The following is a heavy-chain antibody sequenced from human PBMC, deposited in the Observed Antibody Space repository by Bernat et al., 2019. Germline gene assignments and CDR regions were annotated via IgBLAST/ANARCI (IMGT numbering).Heavy chain of an antibody. J-gene: IGHJ1*01. CDR3: ARQSLAYDNRGWPWYFQD. D-gene: IGHD3-22*01. Sequence: EVQLLESGGGVVQPGGSLRLAWAASGFTFSSYAMSGVRRAPGKGREWVSSISGGGGTTYSADSLKGRFTISSDNPNNTLYLQMNSLRAEDTAVSYCARQSLAYDNRGWPWYFQDWGQRTLVPVSS. CDR1: GFTFSSYA. V-gene: IGHV3-23*01. CDR2: ISGGGGTT.